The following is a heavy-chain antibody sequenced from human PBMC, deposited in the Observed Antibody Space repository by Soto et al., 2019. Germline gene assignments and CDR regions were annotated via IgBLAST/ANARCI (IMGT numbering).Heavy chain of an antibody. CDR1: GDSVSSNSAA. CDR2: TYYRSKWYN. D-gene: IGHD2-2*01. V-gene: IGHV6-1*01. Sequence: SQTLSLTCAISGDSVSSNSAAWNWIRQSPSRGLEWLGRTYYRSKWYNDYAVSVKSRITINPDTSKNQFSLQLNSVTPEDTAVYYCARERYCSSTSCYLLQNNWFDPWGQGTLVTAPQ. CDR3: ARERYCSSTSCYLLQNNWFDP. J-gene: IGHJ5*02.